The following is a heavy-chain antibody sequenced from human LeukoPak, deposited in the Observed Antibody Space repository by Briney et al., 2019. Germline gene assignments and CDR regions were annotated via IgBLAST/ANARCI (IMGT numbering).Heavy chain of an antibody. CDR3: ARVVVTAIGDYFDY. D-gene: IGHD2-21*02. Sequence: SETLSLTCTVSGGSISSGSYYWNWIRQPAGKGLEWIGRIYTSGSTSYNPSLRSRVTISVDRSKNHFSLKLTSVTAADTAVYYCARVVVTAIGDYFDYWGQGTLVTVSS. V-gene: IGHV4-61*02. J-gene: IGHJ4*02. CDR2: IYTSGST. CDR1: GGSISSGSYY.